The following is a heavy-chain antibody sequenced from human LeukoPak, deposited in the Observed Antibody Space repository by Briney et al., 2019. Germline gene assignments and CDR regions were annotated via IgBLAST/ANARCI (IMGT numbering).Heavy chain of an antibody. D-gene: IGHD4-11*01. CDR1: GFTDFTFSHYA. V-gene: IGHV3-30*04. CDR2: ISYDGGQK. CDR3: ARGMTTATTGLYY. Sequence: GGSLRLSCAASGFTDFTFSHYAMHWVRQPPGMGQQWVALISYDGGQKYYADSVKGRFIISRDNSQNTVSLQMNSLKPEDTAIYYCARGMTTATTGLYYWGQGTLVTVSS. J-gene: IGHJ4*02.